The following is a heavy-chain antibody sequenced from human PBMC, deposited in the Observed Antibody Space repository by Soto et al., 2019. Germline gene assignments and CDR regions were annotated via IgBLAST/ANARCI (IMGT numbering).Heavy chain of an antibody. CDR3: ARSSGYYYVDY. D-gene: IGHD3-22*01. J-gene: IGHJ4*02. CDR1: GYTFTSYG. V-gene: IGHV1-3*01. CDR2: INAGNGNT. Sequence: ASVKVSCKASGYTFTSYGMHWVRQAPGQSLGWMGWINAGNGNTKYSQEFQGRVTMPRDTSAGTAYMELSSLRSEVTAVYYCARSSGYYYVDYWGQGTLVTVSS.